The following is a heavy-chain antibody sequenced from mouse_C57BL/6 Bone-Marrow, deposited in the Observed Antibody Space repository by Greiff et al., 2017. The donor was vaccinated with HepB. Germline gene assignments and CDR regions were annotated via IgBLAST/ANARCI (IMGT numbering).Heavy chain of an antibody. CDR3: ARRDLLRFPYAMDY. J-gene: IGHJ4*01. Sequence: EVKVVESGGDLVKPGGSLKLSCAASGFTFSSYGMSWVRQTPDKRLEWVATISSGGSYTYYPDSVKGRFTISRDNAKNTLYLQMSSLKSEDTAMYYCARRDLLRFPYAMDYWGQGTSVTVSS. D-gene: IGHD1-1*01. CDR1: GFTFSSYG. CDR2: ISSGGSYT. V-gene: IGHV5-6*02.